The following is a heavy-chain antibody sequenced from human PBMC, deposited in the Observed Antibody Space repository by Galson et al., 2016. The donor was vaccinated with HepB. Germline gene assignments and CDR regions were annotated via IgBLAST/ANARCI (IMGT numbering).Heavy chain of an antibody. J-gene: IGHJ4*02. Sequence: SLRLSCAASGFTFSSYAMHWVRQAPGKGLEWVAVISYDGSHKYYAASVKGRFTISRDNSKNTLSLQMSSLRAEDTAVYYCAKNDILAGYSAFDYWGQGTLVTVSS. CDR2: ISYDGSHK. CDR1: GFTFSSYA. D-gene: IGHD3-9*01. CDR3: AKNDILAGYSAFDY. V-gene: IGHV3-30*18.